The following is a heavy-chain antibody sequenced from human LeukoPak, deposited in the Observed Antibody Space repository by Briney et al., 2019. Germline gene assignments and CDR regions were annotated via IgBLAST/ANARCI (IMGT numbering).Heavy chain of an antibody. CDR2: IYSGGST. J-gene: IGHJ6*02. CDR1: GFTVSSNY. V-gene: IGHV3-66*01. Sequence: GGSLRLSCAASGFTVSSNYMSWVRQAPGKGLEWISVIYSGGSTYYADSVKGRFTISRDNSKNTLYLQMNSLRAEDTAVYYCAREKYPYGMDVWGQGTTVTVSS. D-gene: IGHD2-2*01. CDR3: AREKYPYGMDV.